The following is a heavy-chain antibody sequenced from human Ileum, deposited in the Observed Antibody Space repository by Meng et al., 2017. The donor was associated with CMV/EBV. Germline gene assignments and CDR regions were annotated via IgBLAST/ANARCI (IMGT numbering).Heavy chain of an antibody. CDR3: VGHQGGPREGVRLV. CDR2: IDINGENR. J-gene: IGHJ4*02. CDR1: EFIFNNYG. Sequence: GESLKISCAASEFIFNNYGIHWLRQAPGKGLEWLSFIDINGENRYNVDIVKGRFIVSKDKSKNTVFLQMNSLRVEDTAVYYCVGHQGGPREGVRLVWGQGTLVTASS. V-gene: IGHV3-30*02. D-gene: IGHD3-16*01.